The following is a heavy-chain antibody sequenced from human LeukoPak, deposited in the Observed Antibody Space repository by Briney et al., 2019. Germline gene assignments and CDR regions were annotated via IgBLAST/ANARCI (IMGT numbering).Heavy chain of an antibody. CDR1: GVSISRYY. J-gene: IGHJ5*02. CDR2: IYYSGST. V-gene: IGHV4-59*01. CDR3: ARGRSWYDWFDP. Sequence: AETLSLTCTVSGVSISRYYWSWIRQPPGKGLEWIGYIYYSGSTNYNPSLKSRVTISVDTSKNQFSLKPTSVPAEDTAVYYCARGRSWYDWFDPWGQGTLVTVSS. D-gene: IGHD6-13*01.